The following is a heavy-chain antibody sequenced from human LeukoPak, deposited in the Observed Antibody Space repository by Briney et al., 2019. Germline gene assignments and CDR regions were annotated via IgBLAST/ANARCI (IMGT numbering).Heavy chain of an antibody. D-gene: IGHD3-22*01. CDR3: ARDSRDDSSGYYYVGYYYYYMDV. J-gene: IGHJ6*03. CDR1: GGSISSSSYY. CDR2: IYYSGST. V-gene: IGHV4-39*02. Sequence: SETLSLTCTVSGGSISSSSYYWAWIRQPPGKGLEWIGSIYYSGSTYYNPSLKNRVTISVDTSKNQFSLKLSSVTAADTAVYYCARDSRDDSSGYYYVGYYYYYMDVWGKGTTVTVSS.